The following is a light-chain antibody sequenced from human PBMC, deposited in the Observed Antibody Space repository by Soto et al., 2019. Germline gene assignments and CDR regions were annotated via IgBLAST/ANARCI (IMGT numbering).Light chain of an antibody. J-gene: IGLJ1*01. Sequence: QSVLTQPASVSGSPGQSITISCTGTGSDVGAYNYVYWYQQQPGKAPKLLIYGVSNRPSGVSDRFSGSKSGNTASLTISGLRADDDADYYCSSYTASATHVFGIGTKLTVL. CDR3: SSYTASATHV. V-gene: IGLV2-14*03. CDR1: GSDVGAYNY. CDR2: GVS.